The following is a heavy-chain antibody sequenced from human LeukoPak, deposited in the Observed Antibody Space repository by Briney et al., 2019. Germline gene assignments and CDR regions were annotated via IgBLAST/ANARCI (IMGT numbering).Heavy chain of an antibody. CDR3: AESFNDILTGYRR. CDR1: GFTFSSYA. Sequence: GGSLRLSCAASGFTFSSYAMSWVRQAPGKGLEWVSAISGSGGSTYYADSVKGRFTISRDNSKNTLYLQMNSLRAEDTALYYCAESFNDILTGYRRWGQGTLVTVSS. CDR2: ISGSGGST. V-gene: IGHV3-23*01. J-gene: IGHJ4*02. D-gene: IGHD3-9*01.